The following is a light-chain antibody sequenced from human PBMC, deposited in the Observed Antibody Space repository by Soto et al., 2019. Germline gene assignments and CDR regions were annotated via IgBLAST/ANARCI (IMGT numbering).Light chain of an antibody. V-gene: IGLV2-23*01. CDR2: EGH. CDR1: SAFVGSFSL. Sequence: QSALAQPASVSGSPGQSITISCTGTSAFVGSFSLVSWYQQQPGKAPKVMISEGHRRPSGVPDRSSGTTSVNSPSLTISGLQAHDEANYYCCLYIGAATYVFGTGTKVTV. J-gene: IGLJ1*01. CDR3: CLYIGAATYV.